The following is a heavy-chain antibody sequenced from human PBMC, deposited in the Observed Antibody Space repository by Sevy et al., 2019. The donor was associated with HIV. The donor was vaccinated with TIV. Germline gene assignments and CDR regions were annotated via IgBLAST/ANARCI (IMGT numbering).Heavy chain of an antibody. CDR2: IGSSGSNV. V-gene: IGHV3-48*03. CDR1: GFIFSSYE. D-gene: IGHD3-10*01. CDR3: NRITLQGEDACDL. J-gene: IGHJ3*01. Sequence: GGSLRLSCAASGFIFSSYEMSWVRQAPGKGLEWISYIGSSGSNVYHADSVKGRFTISRDNAQNSLYLQMNSLRVEDTAVYYCNRITLQGEDACDLWGQGTMVTVSS.